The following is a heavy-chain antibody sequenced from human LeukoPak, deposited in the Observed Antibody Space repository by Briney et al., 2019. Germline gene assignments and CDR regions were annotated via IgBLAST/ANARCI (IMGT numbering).Heavy chain of an antibody. Sequence: GGSLRLSCAASGFTFSSYSMNWVRPAPGKGLEWVSSISSSSSYIYYADSVKGRFTISRDNAKNSLYLQMNSLRAEDTAVYYCARDLRAYCGGDCPFDYWGQGTLVTVSS. D-gene: IGHD2-21*01. CDR1: GFTFSSYS. CDR3: ARDLRAYCGGDCPFDY. CDR2: ISSSSSYI. J-gene: IGHJ4*02. V-gene: IGHV3-21*01.